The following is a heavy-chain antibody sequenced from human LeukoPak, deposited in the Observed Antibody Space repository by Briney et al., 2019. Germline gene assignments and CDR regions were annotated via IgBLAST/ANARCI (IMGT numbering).Heavy chain of an antibody. CDR3: AIYCSSTTCPGNWFDP. J-gene: IGHJ5*02. CDR2: IYPGDSDT. D-gene: IGHD2-2*01. Sequence: RXPGXXXEWMGIIYPGDSDTRYSPSFQGQVTISADKSITTAFLQWNSLKASDTAMYYCAIYCSSTTCPGNWFDPWGQGTLVTVSS. V-gene: IGHV5-51*01.